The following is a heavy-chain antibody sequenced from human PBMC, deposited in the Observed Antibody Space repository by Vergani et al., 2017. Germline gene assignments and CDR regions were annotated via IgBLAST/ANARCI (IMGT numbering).Heavy chain of an antibody. D-gene: IGHD1-26*01. CDR1: GFTFDDYA. Sequence: EVQLVESGGGLVQPGRSLRLSCAASGFTFDDYAMHWVRQAPGKGLEWVSGISWNRGSIGYADSVKGRFTISRDNDKNSLYLQMNSLRAEDTALYYCAKGRGGSSGSYGAFDIWGQGTMVTVSS. V-gene: IGHV3-9*01. CDR2: ISWNRGSI. J-gene: IGHJ3*02. CDR3: AKGRGGSSGSYGAFDI.